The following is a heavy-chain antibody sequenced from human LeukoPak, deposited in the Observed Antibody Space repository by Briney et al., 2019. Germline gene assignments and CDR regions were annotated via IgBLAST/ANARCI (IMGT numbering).Heavy chain of an antibody. D-gene: IGHD4-17*01. CDR2: IKEDGSEK. J-gene: IGHJ5*02. CDR1: GFTFDTYW. V-gene: IGHV3-7*01. Sequence: GGSLGLSCAASGFTFDTYWMNWVRQTPGKGLEWVANIKEDGSEKYYVDSVKGRFTVSMDDAKSSLFLQMNSLGAEDTAVYYCARTPDYGDYAGPLDLWGQGTLVTVSS. CDR3: ARTPDYGDYAGPLDL.